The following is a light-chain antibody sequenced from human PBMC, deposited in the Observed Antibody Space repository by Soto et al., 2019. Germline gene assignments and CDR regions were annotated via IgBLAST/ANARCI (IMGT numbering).Light chain of an antibody. CDR1: QSVSSSY. V-gene: IGKV3-20*01. CDR3: QQYGSSPHT. J-gene: IGKJ1*01. CDR2: AAS. Sequence: EIVLTQSPGTLSLSPGERATLSCRASQSVSSSYLAWYQQKPGQAPMLLIYAASSRATGIPDRFSGSGSGTDFTLTISRLEPEDFAVYYCQQYGSSPHTFGQGTKVEIK.